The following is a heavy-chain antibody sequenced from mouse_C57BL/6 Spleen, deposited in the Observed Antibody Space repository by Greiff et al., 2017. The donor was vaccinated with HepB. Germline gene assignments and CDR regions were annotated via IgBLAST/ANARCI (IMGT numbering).Heavy chain of an antibody. CDR3: ARGRPTSMDY. Sequence: QVHVKQSGAELAKPGASVKLSCKASGYTFTSYWMHWVKQRPGQGLEWIGYINPSSGYTKYNQKFKDKATLTADKSSSTATMQLSSLTYEDSAFYYCARGRPTSMDYWGQETSDTVSS. CDR1: GYTFTSYW. V-gene: IGHV1-7*01. J-gene: IGHJ4*01. CDR2: INPSSGYT.